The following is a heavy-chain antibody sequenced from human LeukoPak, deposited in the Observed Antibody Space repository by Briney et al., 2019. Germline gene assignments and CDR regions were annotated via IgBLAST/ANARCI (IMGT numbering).Heavy chain of an antibody. D-gene: IGHD2-2*01. CDR3: AKELIVVVPAATENWFDP. V-gene: IGHV3-23*01. J-gene: IGHJ5*02. CDR2: ISGSGGST. Sequence: GGSLRPSCAASGFTFSSYAMSWVRQAPGKGLEWVSAISGSGGSTYYADSVKGRFTISRDNSKNTPYLQMNSLRAEDTAVYYCAKELIVVVPAATENWFDPWGQGTLVTVSS. CDR1: GFTFSSYA.